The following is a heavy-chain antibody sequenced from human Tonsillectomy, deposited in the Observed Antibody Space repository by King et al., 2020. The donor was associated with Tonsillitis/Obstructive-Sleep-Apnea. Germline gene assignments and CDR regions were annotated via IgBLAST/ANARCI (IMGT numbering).Heavy chain of an antibody. J-gene: IGHJ4*02. CDR1: GFTFDNHG. CDR2: INWNGGST. D-gene: IGHD6-19*01. Sequence: VQLVQSGGGVVRPGGSLRLSCAASGFTFDNHGMSWVRQAPGKGLEWVSGINWNGGSTRYADSVKGRFTISRDNAKNSLYLQMNRLRAEDTALYHCAGGQRSGCTTFDHWGPGTLVTVSS. V-gene: IGHV3-20*01. CDR3: AGGQRSGCTTFDH.